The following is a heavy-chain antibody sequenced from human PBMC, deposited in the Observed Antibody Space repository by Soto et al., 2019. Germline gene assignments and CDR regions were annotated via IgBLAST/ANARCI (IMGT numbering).Heavy chain of an antibody. J-gene: IGHJ6*02. CDR2: ISSSSSYI. Sequence: PGGSLRLSCAASGFTFSSYSMNWVRQAPGKGLEWVSSISSSSSYIYYADSVKGRFTISRDNAKNSLYLQMNSLRAEDTAVYYCARDIVVVPAAIPPSGYYYGMDVWGQGTTVTVSS. CDR3: ARDIVVVPAAIPPSGYYYGMDV. V-gene: IGHV3-21*01. D-gene: IGHD2-2*01. CDR1: GFTFSSYS.